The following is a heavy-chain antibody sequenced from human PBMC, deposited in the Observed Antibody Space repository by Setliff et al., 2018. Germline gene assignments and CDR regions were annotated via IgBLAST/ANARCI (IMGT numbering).Heavy chain of an antibody. D-gene: IGHD5-18*01. V-gene: IGHV3-48*03. J-gene: IGHJ4*02. CDR2: ISSDGSTV. CDR1: GFTFSTYE. CDR3: ARGGYSYGY. Sequence: LRLSCAASGFTFSTYEMNWVRQAPGKGLEWVSYISSDGSTVFYADSVKGRFTISRDNAKNSLYLQMNSLRADDMAIYYCARGGYSYGYWGQGTLVTVSS.